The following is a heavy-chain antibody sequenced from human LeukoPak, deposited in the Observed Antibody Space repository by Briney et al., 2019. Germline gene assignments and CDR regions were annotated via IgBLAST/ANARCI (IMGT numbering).Heavy chain of an antibody. J-gene: IGHJ3*02. CDR3: ARFFDPYSSGWSDAFDI. V-gene: IGHV1-8*01. CDR2: MNPNSGNT. D-gene: IGHD6-19*01. CDR1: GYTFTSYD. Sequence: ASVKVSCKASGYTFTSYDINWVRQATGQGLEGMGWMNPNSGNTGYAQKFQGRVTMTRNTSISTAYMQLSSLRSEDTAVYYCARFFDPYSSGWSDAFDIWGQGTMVTVSS.